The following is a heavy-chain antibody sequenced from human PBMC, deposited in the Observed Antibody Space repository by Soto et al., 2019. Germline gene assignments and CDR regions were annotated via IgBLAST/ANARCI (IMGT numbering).Heavy chain of an antibody. Sequence: GGSLRLSCAASGFTFSSYAMSWVRQAPGKGLEWVSAISGSGGSTYYADSVKGRFTISRDNSKNTLYLQMNSLRAEDTAVYYCANSDYYDSSGYYQSYWGQGTLVTVSS. J-gene: IGHJ4*02. CDR3: ANSDYYDSSGYYQSY. V-gene: IGHV3-23*01. D-gene: IGHD3-22*01. CDR1: GFTFSSYA. CDR2: ISGSGGST.